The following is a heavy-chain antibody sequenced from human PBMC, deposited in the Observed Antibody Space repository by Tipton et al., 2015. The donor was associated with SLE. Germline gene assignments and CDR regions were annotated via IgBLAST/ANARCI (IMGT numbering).Heavy chain of an antibody. Sequence: TLSLTCTVSGGSISSYYWSWIRQPPGKGLEWIGFISYIGSPNYNPSLKSRVTISVDTSKNHFSLKLSPVTAADTAVYYCAREGGWTFGIDVWGQGTTVTVSS. CDR3: AREGGWTFGIDV. D-gene: IGHD3/OR15-3a*01. CDR1: GGSISSYY. CDR2: ISYIGSP. J-gene: IGHJ6*02. V-gene: IGHV4-59*01.